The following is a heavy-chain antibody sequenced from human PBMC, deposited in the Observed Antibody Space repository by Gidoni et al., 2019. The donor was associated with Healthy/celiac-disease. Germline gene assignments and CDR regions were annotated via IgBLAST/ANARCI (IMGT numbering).Heavy chain of an antibody. J-gene: IGHJ4*02. V-gene: IGHV4-39*01. Sequence: QLQLQESGPGLVKPSETLSLTCTVSGGAISSSSYYWGWIRQPPGKGLGGIGCVYYSGITYYDPSLKGRVTISVDTSKNQFSLKLSSVTAADTAVYYCARHWIAARRLNYFDYWGQGTLVTVSS. CDR3: ARHWIAARRLNYFDY. CDR1: GGAISSSSYY. D-gene: IGHD6-6*01. CDR2: VYYSGIT.